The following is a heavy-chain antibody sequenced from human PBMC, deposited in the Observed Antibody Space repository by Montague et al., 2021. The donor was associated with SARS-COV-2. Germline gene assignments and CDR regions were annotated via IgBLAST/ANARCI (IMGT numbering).Heavy chain of an antibody. Sequence: PALVKPTQTLTLTCTFSGFSRSTSGICVSWIRQPPGKALEWLARIDWDDDKYYSTSLKTRLTTSKDTSKNQVVLTMTKMDPVDTATYYCARILVAAAGSPVDAWGQGALVTVSS. CDR3: ARILVAAAGSPVDA. D-gene: IGHD6-13*01. J-gene: IGHJ5*02. CDR1: GFSRSTSGIC. V-gene: IGHV2-70*11. CDR2: IDWDDDK.